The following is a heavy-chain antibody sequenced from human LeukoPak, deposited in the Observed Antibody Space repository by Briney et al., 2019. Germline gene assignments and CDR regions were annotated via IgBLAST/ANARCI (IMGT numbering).Heavy chain of an antibody. V-gene: IGHV3-23*01. D-gene: IGHD3-22*01. CDR1: GFTFNNYA. Sequence: GGSLRLSCSASGFTFNNYAMSWVRQAPGKGLEWVSGISDTGGKTYYADSVKGRFTISKDKSNNVLFLQMNTLRAEDTALYYCAKGKAYYYDSSAYYFDQWGRGALVTVSS. CDR3: AKGKAYYYDSSAYYFDQ. J-gene: IGHJ4*02. CDR2: ISDTGGKT.